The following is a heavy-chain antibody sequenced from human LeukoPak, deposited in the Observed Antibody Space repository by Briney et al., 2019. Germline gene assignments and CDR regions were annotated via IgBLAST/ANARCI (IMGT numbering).Heavy chain of an antibody. CDR3: ARARNHESGGLGYCSGGSCYSSDWYFDL. J-gene: IGHJ2*01. V-gene: IGHV1-2*04. CDR2: INPNSGGT. D-gene: IGHD2-15*01. Sequence: ASVKVSCKASGYTFTDYYVHWVRQAPGQGLEWMGWINPNSGGTNYAQKFQGWVTMTRDTSISTAYMELSRLRSDDTAVYYCARARNHESGGLGYCSGGSCYSSDWYFDLWGRGTLVTVSS. CDR1: GYTFTDYY.